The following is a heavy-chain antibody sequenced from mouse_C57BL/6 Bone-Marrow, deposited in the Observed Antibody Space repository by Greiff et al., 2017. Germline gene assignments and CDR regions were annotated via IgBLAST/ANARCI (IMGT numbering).Heavy chain of an antibody. V-gene: IGHV5-9*01. J-gene: IGHJ4*01. D-gene: IGHD1-1*01. CDR3: ARRGTTVVATDAMDY. Sequence: EVKLVESGGGLVKPGGSLKLSCAASGFTFSSYTMSWVRQTPEKRLEWVATISGGGGNTYYPDSVKGRFTISRDNAKNTLYLQMSSLRSEDTALYYCARRGTTVVATDAMDYWGQGTSVTVSS. CDR1: GFTFSSYT. CDR2: ISGGGGNT.